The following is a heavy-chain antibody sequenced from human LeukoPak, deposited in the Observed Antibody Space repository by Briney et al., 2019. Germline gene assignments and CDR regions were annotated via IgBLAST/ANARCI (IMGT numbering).Heavy chain of an antibody. V-gene: IGHV1-3*01. Sequence: ASVKVSCKASGYTFTSYAMHWVRQAPGQRLEWMGWINAGNGNTKYSQKFQGRVTITRDTSASTAYMELSSLRSEDTAVYYCARGAKIRQQLVSGDVPPLPQDYWGQGTLVTVSS. CDR2: INAGNGNT. CDR1: GYTFTSYA. J-gene: IGHJ4*02. D-gene: IGHD6-13*01. CDR3: ARGAKIRQQLVSGDVPPLPQDY.